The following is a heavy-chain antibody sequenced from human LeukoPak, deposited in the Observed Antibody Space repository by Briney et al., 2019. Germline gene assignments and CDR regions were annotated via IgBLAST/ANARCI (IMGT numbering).Heavy chain of an antibody. V-gene: IGHV4-34*01. CDR3: ARGHSGY. Sequence: PSETLSLTCAVYGGSFSGYYWSWIRQPPGKGLEWIGEINHSGSTNYNPSLKSRVNISVDPSKNQFSLKQSSVTAADAAVYYCARGHSGYWGQGTLVTVSS. CDR1: GGSFSGYY. J-gene: IGHJ4*02. D-gene: IGHD3-10*01. CDR2: INHSGST.